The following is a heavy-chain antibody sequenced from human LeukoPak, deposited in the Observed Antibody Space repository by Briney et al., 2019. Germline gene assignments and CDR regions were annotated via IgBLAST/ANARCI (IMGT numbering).Heavy chain of an antibody. J-gene: IGHJ4*02. Sequence: SVKVSCKTSGGTFSSYAISWVRQAPGQGLEWMGGIIPIFGTANYAQKFQGRVTITADESTSTAYMELSSLRSEDTAVYYCARNGQPHGGEFDYWGQGTLVTVSS. V-gene: IGHV1-69*01. CDR2: IIPIFGTA. CDR1: GGTFSSYA. CDR3: ARNGQPHGGEFDY. D-gene: IGHD2-8*01.